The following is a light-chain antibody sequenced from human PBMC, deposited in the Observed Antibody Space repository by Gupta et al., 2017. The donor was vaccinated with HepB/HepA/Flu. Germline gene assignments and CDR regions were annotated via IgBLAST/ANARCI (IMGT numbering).Light chain of an antibody. J-gene: IGLJ2*01. CDR3: SSFRTGSTLVV. V-gene: IGLV2-14*03. CDR1: SSDVGGFNS. CDR2: DVS. Sequence: QSALTQPASVSGSPGQSITISCTGSSSDVGGFNSVSWYLQYPGRAPKLLIYDVSNRPSGVSYRFSGSKSGNTASLTISGLQAEDDADYYCSSFRTGSTLVVFGGGTKVTVL.